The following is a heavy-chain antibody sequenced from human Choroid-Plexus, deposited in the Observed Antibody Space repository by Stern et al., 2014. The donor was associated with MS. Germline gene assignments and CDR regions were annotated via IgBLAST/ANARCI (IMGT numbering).Heavy chain of an antibody. CDR3: ARVDSYSLITY. V-gene: IGHV1-46*01. J-gene: IGHJ4*02. CDR2: INPGGGRT. CDR1: GYIFTSYY. Sequence: QVQLVQSGAEVKKPGSSVKVCCKASGYIFTSYYIHWVRQAPGQGLEWLGMINPGGGRTLDAQKFQGRVTLTWDTSTSTVFMELNSLRFEDTAVYYCARVDSYSLITYWGPGTLVSVSS. D-gene: IGHD1-26*01.